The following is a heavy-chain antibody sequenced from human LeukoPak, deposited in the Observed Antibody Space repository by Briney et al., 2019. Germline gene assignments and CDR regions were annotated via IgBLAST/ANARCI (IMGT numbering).Heavy chain of an antibody. CDR1: GFTFNTLA. D-gene: IGHD5-18*01. V-gene: IGHV3-23*01. J-gene: IGHJ4*02. CDR2: INARGFIT. Sequence: GGSLRLSCAASGFTFNTLAMSWVRQAPGKGLEWVSAINARGFITYYAESVKGRFTISRDNSKNTLFLQMNSLSVEDTAIYYCVNHITAMVRGCLDHWGQGILATVSS. CDR3: VNHITAMVRGCLDH.